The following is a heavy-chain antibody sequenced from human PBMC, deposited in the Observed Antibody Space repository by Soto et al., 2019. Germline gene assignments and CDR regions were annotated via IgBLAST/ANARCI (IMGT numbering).Heavy chain of an antibody. V-gene: IGHV5-10-1*01. CDR2: IDPSDSYT. Sequence: GESLKISCKGSGYSFTSFWITWVRQMPGKGLEWMGRIDPSDSYTQYSPSFQGHVTISTDKSITTAHLQWSSLKASDTAMYYCARFDCSGGSCYSISFWGQGTLVTVSS. CDR3: ARFDCSGGSCYSISF. D-gene: IGHD2-15*01. CDR1: GYSFTSFW. J-gene: IGHJ4*01.